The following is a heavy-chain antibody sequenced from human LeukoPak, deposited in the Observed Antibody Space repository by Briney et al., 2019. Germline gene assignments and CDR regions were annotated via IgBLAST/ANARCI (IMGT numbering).Heavy chain of an antibody. Sequence: SETLSLTCTVSGGSISSYYWSWIRQPAGKGLEWIGRIYTSGSTDYNPSLKSRVTISVDTSKNQFSLKLSSVTAADTAVYYCARISGGSGYYSYFDYWGQGTLVTVSS. J-gene: IGHJ4*02. CDR2: IYTSGST. D-gene: IGHD3-22*01. CDR3: ARISGGSGYYSYFDY. CDR1: GGSISSYY. V-gene: IGHV4-4*07.